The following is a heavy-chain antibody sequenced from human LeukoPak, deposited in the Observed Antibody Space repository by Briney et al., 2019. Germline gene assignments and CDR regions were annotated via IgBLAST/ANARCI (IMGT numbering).Heavy chain of an antibody. J-gene: IGHJ4*02. CDR2: IWYDGSNK. Sequence: GGSLRLSCAASGFTFSSYGMHWVRQAPGKGLEWVAVIWYDGSNKYYADSVNGRFTISRDNSKNTLYLQMNSLRAEETAVYYCAKVRSSSWSHFDYWGQGTLVTVSS. D-gene: IGHD6-13*01. CDR1: GFTFSSYG. V-gene: IGHV3-33*06. CDR3: AKVRSSSWSHFDY.